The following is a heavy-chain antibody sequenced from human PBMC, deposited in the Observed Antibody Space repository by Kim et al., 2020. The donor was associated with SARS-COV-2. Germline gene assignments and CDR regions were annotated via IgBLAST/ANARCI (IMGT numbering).Heavy chain of an antibody. D-gene: IGHD4-4*01. Sequence: GGSLRLSCAASGFTFSSYGMHWVRQAPGKGLEWVAVIWYDGSNKYYADSVKGRFTISRDNSKNTLYLQMNSLRAEDTAVYYCARKMGPTGDFDYWGQVTLVTVSS. CDR2: IWYDGSNK. CDR1: GFTFSSYG. V-gene: IGHV3-33*01. CDR3: ARKMGPTGDFDY. J-gene: IGHJ4*02.